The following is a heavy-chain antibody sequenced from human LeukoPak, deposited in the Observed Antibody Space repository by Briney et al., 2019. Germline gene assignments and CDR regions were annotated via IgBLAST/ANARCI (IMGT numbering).Heavy chain of an antibody. CDR2: IKFDGNDK. D-gene: IGHD1-7*01. CDR3: ARNYPWDPRAFDT. V-gene: IGHV3-7*01. J-gene: IGHJ3*02. CDR1: GFTFSNYW. Sequence: PGGSLRLSCAASGFTFSNYWMSWVRQAPGKGLEWVANIKFDGNDKFYVDSVKGRFTISRDNAKNLLYLQMSSLRAEDTAVYYCARNYPWDPRAFDTWGQGTMVTVSS.